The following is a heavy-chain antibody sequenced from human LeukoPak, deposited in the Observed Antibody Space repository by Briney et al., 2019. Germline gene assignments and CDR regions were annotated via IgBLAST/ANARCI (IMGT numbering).Heavy chain of an antibody. CDR1: GGSISSSSYY. V-gene: IGHV4-61*05. CDR3: ARHYGSGSYLFYMDV. D-gene: IGHD3-10*01. Sequence: SETLSLTCTVSGGSISSSSYYWGWIRQPPGKGLEWIGYIYYSGSTNYNPSLKSRVTISVDTSKNQFSLKLSSVTAADTAVYYCARHYGSGSYLFYMDVWGKGTTVTVSS. J-gene: IGHJ6*03. CDR2: IYYSGST.